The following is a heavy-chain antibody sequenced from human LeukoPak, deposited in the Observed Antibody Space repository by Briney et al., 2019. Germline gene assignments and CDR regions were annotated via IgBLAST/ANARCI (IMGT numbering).Heavy chain of an antibody. J-gene: IGHJ6*03. V-gene: IGHV3-30*02. D-gene: IGHD2-21*01. CDR3: AKGVRAKYYYYMDV. CDR1: GFTFSSYG. Sequence: GGSLRLSCAASGFTFSSYGMHWVRQAPGKGLEWVAFIRYDGSNKYYADSVKGRFTISRDNTKNTLYLQMNSLRAEDTAVYYCAKGVRAKYYYYMDVWGKGTTVTISS. CDR2: IRYDGSNK.